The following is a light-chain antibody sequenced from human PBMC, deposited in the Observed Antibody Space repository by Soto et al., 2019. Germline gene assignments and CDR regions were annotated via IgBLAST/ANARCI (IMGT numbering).Light chain of an antibody. J-gene: IGKJ3*01. CDR2: GAS. CDR3: QQYGRSPIT. CDR1: QSVSSNN. Sequence: EIVLTQSPGTLSLSPGERATLSCRASQSVSSNNLAWYQQRPGRAPRVVIYGASTRGNGIPGRSSGSGSGTVFTLSISRLEPEDFAVYYCQQYGRSPITFVPGTKVDIK. V-gene: IGKV3-20*01.